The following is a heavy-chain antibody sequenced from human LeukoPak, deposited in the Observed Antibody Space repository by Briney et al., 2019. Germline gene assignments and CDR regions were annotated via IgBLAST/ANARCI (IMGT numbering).Heavy chain of an antibody. CDR3: AKDGYQDSSGYYGYLDY. CDR2: ISWNSGSI. D-gene: IGHD3-22*01. J-gene: IGHJ4*02. Sequence: PGGSLRLSCAASGFTFDDYAMHWVRQAPGKGLEWVSGISWNSGSIGYADSVKGRFTISRDNAKKSLYLQMNSLRAEDTALYYCAKDGYQDSSGYYGYLDYWGQGTLVTVSS. V-gene: IGHV3-9*01. CDR1: GFTFDDYA.